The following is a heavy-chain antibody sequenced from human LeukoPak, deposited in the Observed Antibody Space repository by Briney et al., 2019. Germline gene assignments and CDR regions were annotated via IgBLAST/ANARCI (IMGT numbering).Heavy chain of an antibody. CDR2: IYYSGST. V-gene: IGHV4-39*01. CDR3: ARSSGYSSSGGLNWFDT. Sequence: SETLSLTCTVSGGSISSSSYYWGWIRQPPGKGLEWIGSIYYSGSTYYNPSLKSRVTISVGTSKNQFSLKLSSVTAADTAVYYCARSSGYSSSGGLNWFDTWGQGTLVIVSS. CDR1: GGSISSSSYY. D-gene: IGHD6-13*01. J-gene: IGHJ5*02.